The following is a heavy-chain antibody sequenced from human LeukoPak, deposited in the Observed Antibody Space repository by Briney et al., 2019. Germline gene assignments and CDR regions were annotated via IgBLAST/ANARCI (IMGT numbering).Heavy chain of an antibody. CDR3: ARDWAAAGTEFDY. CDR1: GFTFSSYW. J-gene: IGHJ4*02. CDR2: MKQDGSEK. D-gene: IGHD6-13*01. Sequence: PGGSLRLSCAASGFTFSSYWMSWVRQAPGKGLGWVANMKQDGSEKYYVDSVKGRFTISRDNAKNSLYLQMNSLRAEDTAVYYCARDWAAAGTEFDYWGQGTLVTVSS. V-gene: IGHV3-7*01.